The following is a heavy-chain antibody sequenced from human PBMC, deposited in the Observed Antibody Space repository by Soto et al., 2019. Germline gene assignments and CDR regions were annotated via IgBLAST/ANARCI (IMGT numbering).Heavy chain of an antibody. CDR3: VRRGSETGWYDDQ. CDR1: GFTFYRYD. CDR2: ISGSGGRI. V-gene: IGHV3-23*02. J-gene: IGHJ4*02. D-gene: IGHD6-19*01. Sequence: EVQLLESGGGLVQPGGSLRLSCAASGFTFYRYDMFWVRQTPRRGLEWVSFISGSGGRIEYGEFVRGRFTASRDNAEDTLSLQMNTLAFDDTGVYYCVRRGSETGWYDDQWGQGTLVAVSS.